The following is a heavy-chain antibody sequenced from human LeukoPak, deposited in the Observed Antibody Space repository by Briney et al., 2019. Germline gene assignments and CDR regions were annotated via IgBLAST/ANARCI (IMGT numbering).Heavy chain of an antibody. V-gene: IGHV3-23*01. CDR2: ISGSGGST. CDR3: ANRQRGGSYSYYYMDV. Sequence: GGSLRLSCAASGFTFSSYAMSWVRQAPGKGLEWVSAISGSGGSTYYADSVKGRFTISRDNSKNTLYLQMNSLRAEDTAVYYCANRQRGGSYSYYYMDVWGKGTTVTVSS. J-gene: IGHJ6*03. CDR1: GFTFSSYA. D-gene: IGHD1-26*01.